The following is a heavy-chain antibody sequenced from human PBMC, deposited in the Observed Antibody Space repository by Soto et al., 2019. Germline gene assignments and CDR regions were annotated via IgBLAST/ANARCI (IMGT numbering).Heavy chain of an antibody. D-gene: IGHD1-26*01. V-gene: IGHV3-7*01. J-gene: IGHJ4*02. CDR3: ARELKWAAMDTLDY. CDR2: IKQDGNEK. Sequence: GGSLRLSCAASGFTFSTSWMSWVRQAPGKGLEWVANIKQDGNEKYYVDSVKGRFTISRDNAKNSLYLLMDSLRAEGTAVYYCARELKWAAMDTLDYWGQGTLVTVSS. CDR1: GFTFSTSW.